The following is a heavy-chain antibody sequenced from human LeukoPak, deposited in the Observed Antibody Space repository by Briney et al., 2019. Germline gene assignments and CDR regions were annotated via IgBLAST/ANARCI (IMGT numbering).Heavy chain of an antibody. D-gene: IGHD3-16*01. CDR2: IYSGGST. J-gene: IGHJ4*02. CDR3: ARGNWGGYPYYFDY. Sequence: PGGSLRLSCAASGFTVSSNYMSWVRQAPGKGLEWVSVIYSGGSTYYADSVKGRFTISRDNSKNTLYLQMNSLRAEDTAVYYCARGNWGGYPYYFDYWGQGTLVTVSS. CDR1: GFTVSSNY. V-gene: IGHV3-53*01.